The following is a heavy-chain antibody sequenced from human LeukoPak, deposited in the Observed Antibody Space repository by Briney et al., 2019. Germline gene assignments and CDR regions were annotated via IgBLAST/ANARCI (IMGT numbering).Heavy chain of an antibody. J-gene: IGHJ4*02. CDR2: ISGDTGNT. CDR1: GYNFGSYG. V-gene: IGHV1-18*01. CDR3: ARSDYSDYDEYPLDY. Sequence: ASVNVSCKTSGYNFGSYGVTWVRQAPGQGLEWVGWISGDTGNTKYAKEFQGRVIVTTETSASTAFMELRSLRSDDTAVYYCARSDYSDYDEYPLDYWGQGTLVTVSS. D-gene: IGHD4-17*01.